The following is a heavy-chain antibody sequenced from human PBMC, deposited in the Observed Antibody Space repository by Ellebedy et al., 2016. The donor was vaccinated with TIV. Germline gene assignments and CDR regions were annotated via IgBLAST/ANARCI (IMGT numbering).Heavy chain of an antibody. CDR2: INGDGGFT. CDR1: GFTFSRHW. V-gene: IGHV3-74*01. Sequence: PGGSLRLSCAASGFTFSRHWMHWIRQAPGKGQVWLSRINGDGGFTSHADFVKGRFTISRDNAKNTLYLQMNSLKAEDTAMYYCSTLSDTGYWGHGTLVTVSS. CDR3: STLSDTGY. D-gene: IGHD2-21*02. J-gene: IGHJ4*01.